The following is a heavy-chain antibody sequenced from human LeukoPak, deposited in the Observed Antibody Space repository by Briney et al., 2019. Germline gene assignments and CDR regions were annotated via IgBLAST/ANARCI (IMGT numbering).Heavy chain of an antibody. Sequence: GRSLRLSCAASGFTFSSYGMHWVRQAPGKGLEWVSIIYSGGSTYYADSVKGRFTISRDNSKNTLYLQMNGLRAEDTAVYYCASIMRDYYDSSGTLFDYWGQGTLATVSS. J-gene: IGHJ4*02. CDR1: GFTFSSYG. D-gene: IGHD3-22*01. CDR2: IYSGGST. V-gene: IGHV3-66*01. CDR3: ASIMRDYYDSSGTLFDY.